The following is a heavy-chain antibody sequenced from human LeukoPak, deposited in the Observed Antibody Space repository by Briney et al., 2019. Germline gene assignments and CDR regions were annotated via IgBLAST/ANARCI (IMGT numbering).Heavy chain of an antibody. V-gene: IGHV3-11*05. D-gene: IGHD6-19*01. Sequence: PGGSLRLSCAASGFTFSNYEMSWIRQAPGKGLEWVSCIGSSSSYTNYADSVKGRFTISRDNAKNSLYLQMDGLRAEDTAVYYCARDRGAVAATWFDYWGQGTLVTVSS. CDR2: IGSSSSYT. CDR3: ARDRGAVAATWFDY. J-gene: IGHJ4*02. CDR1: GFTFSNYE.